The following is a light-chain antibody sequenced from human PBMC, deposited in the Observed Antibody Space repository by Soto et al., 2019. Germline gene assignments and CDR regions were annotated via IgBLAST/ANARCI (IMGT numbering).Light chain of an antibody. V-gene: IGKV3-11*01. CDR2: DAS. Sequence: EIVLTQSPATLSFSPGERATLSYRASQSVSSYLAWYQQKPGQAPRLLIYDASNRATGIPARFSGSGSGTEFTLTISSLEPEDFAVYYCQQRSTALTFGGGTKVDIK. CDR3: QQRSTALT. CDR1: QSVSSY. J-gene: IGKJ4*01.